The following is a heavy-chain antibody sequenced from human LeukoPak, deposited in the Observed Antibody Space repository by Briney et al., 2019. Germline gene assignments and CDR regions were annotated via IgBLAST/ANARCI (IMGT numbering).Heavy chain of an antibody. CDR3: ARIGYRSSSFDY. CDR1: GSTFTNYW. D-gene: IGHD6-6*01. CDR2: IKQDGSVK. V-gene: IGHV3-7*01. J-gene: IGHJ4*02. Sequence: GGSLRLSCAASGSTFTNYWMTWVRQAPGKGLEWVANIKQDGSVKYYLDSVKGRFTISRDNSKNSVYLQMDSPRAEDTAVYCCARIGYRSSSFDYWGRGTLVTVSS.